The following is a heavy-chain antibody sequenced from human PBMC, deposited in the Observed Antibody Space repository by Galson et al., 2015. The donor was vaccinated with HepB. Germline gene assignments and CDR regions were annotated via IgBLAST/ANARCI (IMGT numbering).Heavy chain of an antibody. CDR1: GFTFSSYW. CDR3: AREALRFGEIFHDY. CDR2: IKQDGSEK. V-gene: IGHV3-7*01. D-gene: IGHD3-10*01. Sequence: SLRLSCAASGFTFSSYWMSWVRQAPGKGLEWVANIKQDGSEKYYVDSVKGRFTISRDNAKNSLYLQMNSLRAEDTAVYYCAREALRFGEIFHDYWGQGTLVTVSS. J-gene: IGHJ4*02.